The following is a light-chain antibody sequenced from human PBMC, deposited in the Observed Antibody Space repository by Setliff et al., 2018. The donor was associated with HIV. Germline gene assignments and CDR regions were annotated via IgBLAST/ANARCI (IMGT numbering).Light chain of an antibody. CDR3: QQYNTYPRT. CDR1: QSISNW. CDR2: KAS. Sequence: DIQMTQSPSTLSASIGDRVTLTCRASQSISNWLAWYQQKPGKAPKLLIYKASSLQSGVPSRFSGSGSGTKFTLTISSLQPDDFATYYCQQYNTYPRTFGQGTKVDIK. V-gene: IGKV1-5*03. J-gene: IGKJ1*01.